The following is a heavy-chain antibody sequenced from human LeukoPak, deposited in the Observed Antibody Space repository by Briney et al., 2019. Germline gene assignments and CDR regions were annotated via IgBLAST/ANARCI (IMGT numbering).Heavy chain of an antibody. V-gene: IGHV1-18*01. D-gene: IGHD3-9*01. CDR1: GYTFTSNG. CDR2: ISAYNGNT. J-gene: IGHJ4*02. Sequence: ASVKVSCKASGYTFTSNGISWVRQAPGQGLEWMGWISAYNGNTNYEQKLQGRVTMTTDTSTSTAYMELRSLRSDDTAVYYCARAYDILTGYYPTYDYWGQGTLVTVSS. CDR3: ARAYDILTGYYPTYDY.